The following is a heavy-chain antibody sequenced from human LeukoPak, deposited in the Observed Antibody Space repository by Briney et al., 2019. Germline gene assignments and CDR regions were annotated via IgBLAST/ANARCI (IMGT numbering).Heavy chain of an antibody. J-gene: IGHJ5*02. CDR1: GFTFSSYG. V-gene: IGHV3-33*06. D-gene: IGHD2-21*02. Sequence: GGSLRLSCAASGFTFSSYGMHWVRQAPGKGLEWVAVIWYDGSNKYYADSVKGRFTITRDNSKNTLYLQMNSLRAEDTAVYYCAKDPSGVTIQKFDPWGQGTLVTVSS. CDR2: IWYDGSNK. CDR3: AKDPSGVTIQKFDP.